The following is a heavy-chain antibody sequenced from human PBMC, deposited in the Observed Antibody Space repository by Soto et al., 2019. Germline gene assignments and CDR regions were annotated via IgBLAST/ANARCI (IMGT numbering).Heavy chain of an antibody. V-gene: IGHV4-31*03. D-gene: IGHD6-13*01. CDR2: MYYSGST. CDR3: ARGYRQSGYSSCWVFDY. Sequence: QVQLRESGPGLVKPSQTLSLTCTVSGGSINSGGYYWNWIRQHPGKGLEWIGYMYYSGSTYYNPFLRSRVIISADSSENHLSPQLSSATAADTAVYFCARGYRQSGYSSCWVFDYWGQGTLVNVSS. CDR1: GGSINSGGYY. J-gene: IGHJ4*02.